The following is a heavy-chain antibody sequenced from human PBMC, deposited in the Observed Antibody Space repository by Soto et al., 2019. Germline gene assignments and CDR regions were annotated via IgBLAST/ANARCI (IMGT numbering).Heavy chain of an antibody. CDR1: GGSISSYY. CDR3: ARGLYDFWSGYYGGDRNWFDP. J-gene: IGHJ5*02. CDR2: IYYSGST. Sequence: PSETLSLTCTFSGGSISSYYWSLIRQPPGKGLEWIGYIYYSGSTNYNPSLKSRVTISADTSKNQFSLKLSSVTAADTAVYYCARGLYDFWSGYYGGDRNWFDPWGQGTLVTVSS. V-gene: IGHV4-59*01. D-gene: IGHD3-3*01.